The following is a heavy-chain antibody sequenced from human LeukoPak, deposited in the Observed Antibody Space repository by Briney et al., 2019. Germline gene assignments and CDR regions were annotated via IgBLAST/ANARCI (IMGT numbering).Heavy chain of an antibody. J-gene: IGHJ4*02. V-gene: IGHV1-69*05. CDR2: IIPIFGTA. Sequence: SVKVSCKASGGTFSSYAISWVRQAPGQGLEWMGRIIPIFGTANYAQKFQGRVTITTDESTSTAYMELSSLRSEDTAVYYCASPXXXXXSGXXXWGQGTLVTVSS. D-gene: IGHD3-3*01. CDR3: ASPXXXXXSGXXX. CDR1: GGTFSSYA.